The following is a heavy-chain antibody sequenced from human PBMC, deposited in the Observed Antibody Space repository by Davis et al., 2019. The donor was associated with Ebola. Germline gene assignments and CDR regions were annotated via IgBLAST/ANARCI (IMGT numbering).Heavy chain of an antibody. CDR2: IYYSGST. D-gene: IGHD2-21*01. Sequence: SETLSLTCTVSGGSISSSSYYWGWIRQPPGKGLEWIGSIYYSGSTYYNPSLKSRVTISVDTSKNQFSLKLSSVTAADTAVYYCARGRVVVIAILPYYYYGMDVWGQGTTVTVSS. J-gene: IGHJ6*02. CDR1: GGSISSSSYY. V-gene: IGHV4-39*01. CDR3: ARGRVVVIAILPYYYYGMDV.